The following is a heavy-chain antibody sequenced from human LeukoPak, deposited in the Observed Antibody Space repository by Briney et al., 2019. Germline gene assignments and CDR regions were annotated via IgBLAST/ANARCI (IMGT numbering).Heavy chain of an antibody. D-gene: IGHD5-12*01. CDR1: GFTFSDYY. V-gene: IGHV3-11*01. J-gene: IGHJ4*02. CDR2: ISSSGSTI. Sequence: GGSLRLSCAASGFTFSDYYMSWIRQAPGKGLEWVSYISSSGSTIYYADSVKGRFTISRDNAKNSLYLQMNSLRAEDTALYYCAKAFKSGYTSLGNYWGQGTLVTVSS. CDR3: AKAFKSGYTSLGNY.